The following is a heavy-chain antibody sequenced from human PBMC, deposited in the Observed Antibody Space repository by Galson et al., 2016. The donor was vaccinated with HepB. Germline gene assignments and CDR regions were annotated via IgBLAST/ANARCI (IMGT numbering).Heavy chain of an antibody. J-gene: IGHJ5*02. D-gene: IGHD4-17*01. CDR2: IYYSGIS. V-gene: IGHV4-30-4*01. CDR3: ARFYYGDYGRFDP. CDR1: AGSISSGDYY. Sequence: TLSLTCTVSAGSISSGDYYWSWIRQPPGKGLEWVGYIYYSGISYYMASLKSRATMSVDTSNNQFSLKLTSVTAADTAVCYCARFYYGDYGRFDPWGQGILVTVSS.